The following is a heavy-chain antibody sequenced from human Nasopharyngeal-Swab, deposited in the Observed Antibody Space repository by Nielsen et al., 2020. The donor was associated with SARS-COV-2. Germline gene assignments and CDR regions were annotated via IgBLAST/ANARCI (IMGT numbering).Heavy chain of an antibody. CDR3: ARLYCSGGSCYSSGGDDY. Sequence: ASVKVSCKASGYTFTGYYMHWVRQAPGQGLEWMGRINPNSGGTNYAQKFQGGVTMTRDTSISTAYMELSRLRSDDTAVYYCARLYCSGGSCYSSGGDDYWGQGTLVTVSS. J-gene: IGHJ4*02. V-gene: IGHV1-2*06. D-gene: IGHD2-15*01. CDR1: GYTFTGYY. CDR2: INPNSGGT.